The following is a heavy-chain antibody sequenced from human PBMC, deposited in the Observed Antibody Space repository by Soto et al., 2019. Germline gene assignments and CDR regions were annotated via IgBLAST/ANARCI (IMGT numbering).Heavy chain of an antibody. J-gene: IGHJ6*02. CDR2: ISGSGGST. CDR3: AKDRVGYFDWLFPYGMDV. V-gene: IGHV3-23*01. CDR1: GFTLISYA. Sequence: RLSCAASGFTLISYAMSWGPPAPGKGVEWVSAISGSGGSTYYADSVKGRFTISRDNSKNTLYLQMNSLRAEDTAVYYCAKDRVGYFDWLFPYGMDVWGQGTTVTVSS. D-gene: IGHD3-9*01.